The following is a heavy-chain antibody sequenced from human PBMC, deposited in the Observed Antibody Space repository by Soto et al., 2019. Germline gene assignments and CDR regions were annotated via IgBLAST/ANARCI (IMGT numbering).Heavy chain of an antibody. CDR2: INPSGGTT. CDR3: AGGRELWLFGAFDI. CDR1: GYTLTSYS. Sequence: GASVKVSCKASGYTLTSYSIHWVRQAPGQGLEWMGIINPSGGTTTYAQKFQGRVTMTRGTSTSTVYMELSSLRSEDTAVYYCAGGRELWLFGAFDIWGQGTMVTVSS. V-gene: IGHV1-46*01. J-gene: IGHJ3*02. D-gene: IGHD5-18*01.